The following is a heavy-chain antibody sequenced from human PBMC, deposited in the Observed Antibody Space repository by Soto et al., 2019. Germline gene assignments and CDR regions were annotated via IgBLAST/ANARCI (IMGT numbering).Heavy chain of an antibody. V-gene: IGHV4-39*01. CDR3: ARQSSGWYNWFDP. D-gene: IGHD6-19*01. CDR2: IFYSGST. Sequence: SETLSLTCTVSSSSISSTIYSWDWIRQPPGKGLEWIGSIFYSGSTYYNPSLKSRVTISVDTSKNQFSLTLTSVTAAETAVYYCARQSSGWYNWFDPWGQGTLVT. CDR1: SSSISSTIYS. J-gene: IGHJ5*02.